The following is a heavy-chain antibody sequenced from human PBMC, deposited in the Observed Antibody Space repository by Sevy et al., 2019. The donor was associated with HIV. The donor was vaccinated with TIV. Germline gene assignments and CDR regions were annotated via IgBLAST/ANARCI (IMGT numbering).Heavy chain of an antibody. CDR3: AHRRSMVRGADAFDI. CDR1: GFSLSTSGVG. D-gene: IGHD3-10*01. J-gene: IGHJ3*02. CDR2: IYWDDDT. V-gene: IGHV2-5*02. Sequence: SGPTLVKPTQTLTLTCTFSGFSLSTSGVGVGWIRQPPGKALEWLALIYWDDDTRYSPSLKSRLTITKDTSKNQVVLTMTNMDPVDTATYYCAHRRSMVRGADAFDIWGQGTMVTVSS.